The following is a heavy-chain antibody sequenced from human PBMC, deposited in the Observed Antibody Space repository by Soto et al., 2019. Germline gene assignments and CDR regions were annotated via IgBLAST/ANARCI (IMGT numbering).Heavy chain of an antibody. CDR3: ANINPTDY. J-gene: IGHJ4*02. V-gene: IGHV3-30*18. Sequence: GGSLRLSCAASGFTFSSYGMHWVRQAPGKGLEWVAVISYDGSNKYYADSVKGRFTISRDNSKNTLYLQMNSLRAEDTTVYYCANINPTDYWGQGTLVTVSS. CDR2: ISYDGSNK. CDR1: GFTFSSYG.